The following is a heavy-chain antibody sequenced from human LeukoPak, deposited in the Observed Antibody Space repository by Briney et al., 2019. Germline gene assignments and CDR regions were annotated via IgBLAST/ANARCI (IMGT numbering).Heavy chain of an antibody. CDR1: GGSISSYY. CDR3: ARGPSARYFDY. J-gene: IGHJ4*02. CDR2: IYYSGST. Sequence: SETLSLTCTVSGGSISSYYWSWIRQPPGKRLEWIGYIYYSGSTNYNPSLKSRVTISVDTSKNQFSLKLSSVTAADTAVYYCARGPSARYFDYWGQGTLVTVSS. V-gene: IGHV4-59*01. D-gene: IGHD3-16*02.